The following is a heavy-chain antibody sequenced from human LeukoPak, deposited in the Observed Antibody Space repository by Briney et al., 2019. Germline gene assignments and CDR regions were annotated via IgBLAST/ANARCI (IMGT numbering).Heavy chain of an antibody. CDR2: INWNGVST. Sequence: GGSLRLSCAASGFTFDDYGMSWVRQAPGKGLELVSGINWNGVSTGYADSVKGRFTISRDNAKNSLYLQMNSLRAEDTALYHCARVYYDSSYWFDPWGQGTLVTVSS. V-gene: IGHV3-20*01. CDR1: GFTFDDYG. CDR3: ARVYYDSSYWFDP. J-gene: IGHJ5*02. D-gene: IGHD3-22*01.